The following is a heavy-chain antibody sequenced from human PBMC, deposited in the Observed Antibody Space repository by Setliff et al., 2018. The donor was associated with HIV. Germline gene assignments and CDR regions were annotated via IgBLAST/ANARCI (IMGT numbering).Heavy chain of an antibody. D-gene: IGHD6-19*01. CDR2: INTSGGSA. J-gene: IGHJ6*02. CDR3: ARDPSIAVAGAAV. Sequence: ASVKVSCKAFGYTFTSYGINWVRQAPGQGLEWMGVINTSGGSAGYAEKFRGRVTMTRDTSTNTVYMELSSLRSEDTAVYYCARDPSIAVAGAAVWGQGTTVTVSS. V-gene: IGHV1-46*01. CDR1: GYTFTSYG.